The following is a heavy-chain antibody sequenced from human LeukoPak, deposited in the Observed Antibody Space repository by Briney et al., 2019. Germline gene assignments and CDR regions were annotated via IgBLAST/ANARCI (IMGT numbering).Heavy chain of an antibody. CDR3: ASSSSCGGDCYPYYYGMDV. D-gene: IGHD2-21*02. J-gene: IGHJ6*02. Sequence: GGSLRLSCPASGFTVSSNYMSWVRQAPGKGLEWVSVIYSGGSTYYADSVKGRFTISRDNSKNTLYLQMNSLRAEDTAVYYCASSSSCGGDCYPYYYGMDVWGQGTTVTVSS. V-gene: IGHV3-66*01. CDR2: IYSGGST. CDR1: GFTVSSNY.